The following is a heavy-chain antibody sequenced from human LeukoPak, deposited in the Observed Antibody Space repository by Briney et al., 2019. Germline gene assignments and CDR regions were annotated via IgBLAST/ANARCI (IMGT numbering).Heavy chain of an antibody. CDR3: ARGLGGYQAFDY. CDR1: GGSISSYY. D-gene: IGHD2-15*01. Sequence: SETLSLTCTVSGGSISSYYWSWIRQPPGKGLEWIGYIYYSGSTNYNPSLKSRVTISVDTSKNQFSLKLSSVTAADTAVYYCARGLGGYQAFDYWGQGTLVTVSS. J-gene: IGHJ4*02. CDR2: IYYSGST. V-gene: IGHV4-59*01.